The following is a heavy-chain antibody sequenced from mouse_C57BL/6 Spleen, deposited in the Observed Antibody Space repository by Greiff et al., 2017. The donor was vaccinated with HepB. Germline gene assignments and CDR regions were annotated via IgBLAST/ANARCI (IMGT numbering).Heavy chain of an antibody. V-gene: IGHV5-4*01. CDR1: GFTFSSYA. J-gene: IGHJ1*03. CDR2: ISDGGSYT. CDR3: ARDGYYGSSLWYFDV. D-gene: IGHD1-1*01. Sequence: DVQLVESGGGLVKPGGSLKLSCAASGFTFSSYAMSWVRQTPEKRLEWVATISDGGSYTYYPDNVKGRFTISRDNAKNNLYLQMSHLKSEDTAMYYCARDGYYGSSLWYFDVWGTGTTVTVSS.